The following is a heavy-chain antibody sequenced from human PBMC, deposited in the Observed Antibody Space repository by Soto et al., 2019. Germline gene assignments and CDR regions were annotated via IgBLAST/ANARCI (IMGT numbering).Heavy chain of an antibody. J-gene: IGHJ6*02. CDR2: INHSGST. CDR3: ARSHDYYGMDV. Sequence: ASETLSLTCAVYGGSFSGYYWSWIRQPPGKGLEWIGEINHSGSTNYNPSLKSRVTISVDTSKNQFSLKLSSVTAADTAVYYCARSHDYYGMDVWGQGTTVTVSS. V-gene: IGHV4-34*01. CDR1: GGSFSGYY.